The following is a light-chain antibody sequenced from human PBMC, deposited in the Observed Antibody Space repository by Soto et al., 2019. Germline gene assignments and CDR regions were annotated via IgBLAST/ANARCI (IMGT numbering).Light chain of an antibody. Sequence: DIQMTQSPSSLSAFVGDRVTITCRASQSVSTYLNWYQHKPGKAPKLLLYAASTLQRGVPSRFIGSGSGTDFTLTISSLQPGDFATYYCQQNYSPPFTFGPGTKV. CDR3: QQNYSPPFT. CDR1: QSVSTY. J-gene: IGKJ3*01. V-gene: IGKV1-39*01. CDR2: AAS.